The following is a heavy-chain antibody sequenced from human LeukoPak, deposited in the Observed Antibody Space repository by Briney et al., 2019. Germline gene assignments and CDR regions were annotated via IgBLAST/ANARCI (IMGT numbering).Heavy chain of an antibody. CDR1: GGSISSYY. J-gene: IGHJ4*02. V-gene: IGHV4-59*01. Sequence: SSETLSLTCTVSGGSISSYYWSWIRQPPGKGLEWIGYIYYSGSTNYNPSLKSRVTISVDTSRNQFSLKLSSVTAADTAVYYCARGAYCGGDCWDYWGQGTLVTVSS. D-gene: IGHD2-21*02. CDR2: IYYSGST. CDR3: ARGAYCGGDCWDY.